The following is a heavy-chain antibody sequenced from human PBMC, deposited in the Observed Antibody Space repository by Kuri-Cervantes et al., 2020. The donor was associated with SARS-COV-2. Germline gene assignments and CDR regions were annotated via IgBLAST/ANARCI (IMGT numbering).Heavy chain of an antibody. CDR2: INSDGSDP. Sequence: WGSLRLSCAASGVTFSNYWMYWVRQAPGKGLVWVSRINSDGSDPGYADSVKGRFTISRDNAKNTMFLQMNSLRAEDTSVYYCASGQYSSGWSYDQYFDYWGQGTLVTVSS. D-gene: IGHD6-19*01. CDR1: GVTFSNYW. CDR3: ASGQYSSGWSYDQYFDY. J-gene: IGHJ4*02. V-gene: IGHV3-74*01.